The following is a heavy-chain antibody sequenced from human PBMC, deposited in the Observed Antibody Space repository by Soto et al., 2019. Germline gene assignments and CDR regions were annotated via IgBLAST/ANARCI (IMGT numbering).Heavy chain of an antibody. D-gene: IGHD4-17*01. J-gene: IGHJ4*02. V-gene: IGHV4-59*01. CDR2: IYYSGRT. Sequence: QVQLQESGPGLVKPSETLSLTCTVSGASLSNYYWSWIRQPPGKGPEWIGYIYYSGRTNYNPSLKSRLTRSVDTSKNQVSLKLNCVTAAETAVYYCARTDHGGNPFFANWGQGTRVTVSS. CDR1: GASLSNYY. CDR3: ARTDHGGNPFFAN.